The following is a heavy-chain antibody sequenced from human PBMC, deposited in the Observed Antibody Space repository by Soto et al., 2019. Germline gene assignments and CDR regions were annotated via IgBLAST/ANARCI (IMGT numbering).Heavy chain of an antibody. Sequence: QVLLVQSGAEVKKXGXXXKVSCXASGYTFNSYGVSWVRQAPGQGLEWMGWISAYNGNTKYSQNLQSRVTMTIDTTTSSAYLEVRSLRSDDTAIYYCARYFWSGQLPFYFDQWGQGTLVTVSS. J-gene: IGHJ4*02. CDR2: ISAYNGNT. CDR1: GYTFNSYG. D-gene: IGHD3-3*01. V-gene: IGHV1-18*01. CDR3: ARYFWSGQLPFYFDQ.